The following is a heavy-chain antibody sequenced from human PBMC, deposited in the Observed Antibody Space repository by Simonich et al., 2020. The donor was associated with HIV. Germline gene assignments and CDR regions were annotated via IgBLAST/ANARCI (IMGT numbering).Heavy chain of an antibody. J-gene: IGHJ4*02. CDR2: INHSGST. CDR1: GGSFSGYY. D-gene: IGHD2-2*01. CDR3: ARGFYQRLYYFDY. V-gene: IGHV4-34*01. Sequence: QVQLQQWGAGLLKPSETLSLTCAVYGGSFSGYYWRWIRQPPGKGLEWIGKINHSGSTNYNPSLKSRVTISVDTSKNQFSLKLSSVTAADTAVYYCARGFYQRLYYFDYWGQGTLVTVSS.